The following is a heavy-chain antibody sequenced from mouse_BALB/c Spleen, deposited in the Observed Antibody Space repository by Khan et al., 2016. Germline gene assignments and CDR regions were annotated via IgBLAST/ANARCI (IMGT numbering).Heavy chain of an antibody. Sequence: VQLQESGPGLVAPSQSLSITCTVSGFSLTGFSVNWVRQPPGKGLEWLGMIWGDGSTDYNSALKSRLSFNKDDSKSQVFLKMNSLQTDDTARYSCASDYDYDGGCAYGGQGTLVTVSA. CDR1: GFSLTGFS. CDR2: IWGDGST. D-gene: IGHD2-4*01. V-gene: IGHV2-6-7*01. J-gene: IGHJ3*01. CDR3: ASDYDYDGGCAY.